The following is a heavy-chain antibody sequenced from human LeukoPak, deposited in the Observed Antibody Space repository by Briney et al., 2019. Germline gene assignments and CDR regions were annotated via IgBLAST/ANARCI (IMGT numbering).Heavy chain of an antibody. Sequence: GSSVKVSCKXSGGTFSSYAISWVRQAPGQGLEWMGGIIPIFGTANYAQKFQGRVTITTDESTSTAYMELSSLRSEDTAVYYCARDSRLRFLEWLLDYWGQGTLVTVSS. J-gene: IGHJ4*02. D-gene: IGHD3-3*01. CDR1: GGTFSSYA. CDR2: IIPIFGTA. CDR3: ARDSRLRFLEWLLDY. V-gene: IGHV1-69*05.